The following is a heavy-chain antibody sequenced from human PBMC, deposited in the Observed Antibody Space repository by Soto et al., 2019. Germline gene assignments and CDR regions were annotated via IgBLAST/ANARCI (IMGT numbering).Heavy chain of an antibody. CDR1: GGVFGSFS. Sequence: QVQLVQSGAEVRKPGSSVKVSCKASGGVFGSFSITWVRQAPGQGLEWIGGIIPIYGTANYAQNFQGRVTITADAATSTAYVEVSSPGSEDTAVYYCAKDRRADWESYYYYAMDVWGQGTTVIVSS. V-gene: IGHV1-69*01. D-gene: IGHD1-26*01. CDR2: IIPIYGTA. CDR3: AKDRRADWESYYYYAMDV. J-gene: IGHJ6*02.